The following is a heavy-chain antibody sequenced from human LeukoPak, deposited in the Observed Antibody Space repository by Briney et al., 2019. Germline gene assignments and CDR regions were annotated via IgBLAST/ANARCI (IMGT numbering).Heavy chain of an antibody. J-gene: IGHJ6*02. CDR2: ISSSGSTI. V-gene: IGHV3-11*01. D-gene: IGHD6-13*01. CDR1: GFTFSDYY. CDR3: AREKSSSWFYYYYGMDV. Sequence: GGSLRLSCAASGFTFSDYYMSWIRQAPGKGLEWVSYISSSGSTIYYADSVKGRFTISRDNAKNSLYLQMNSLRAEDTAVYYCAREKSSSWFYYYYGMDVWGQGTTVTVSS.